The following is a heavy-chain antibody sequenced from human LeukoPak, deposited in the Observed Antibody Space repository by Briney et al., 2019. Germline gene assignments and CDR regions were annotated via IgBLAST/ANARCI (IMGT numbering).Heavy chain of an antibody. CDR3: AKDRDIGYCSGGSCYFGYFQH. J-gene: IGHJ1*01. CDR2: IKQDGSEK. Sequence: PGGSLRLSCEASEFTFSTYWMSWVRQAPGKGLEWVANIKQDGSEKYYVDSVKGRFTISRDNAKNSLFLQMNSLRAEDTAVYYCAKDRDIGYCSGGSCYFGYFQHWGQGTLVTVSS. D-gene: IGHD2-15*01. V-gene: IGHV3-7*01. CDR1: EFTFSTYW.